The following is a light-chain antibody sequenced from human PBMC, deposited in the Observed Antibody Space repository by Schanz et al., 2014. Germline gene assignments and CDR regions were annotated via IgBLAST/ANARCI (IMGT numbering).Light chain of an antibody. CDR2: EGS. CDR3: CSFAGSHVV. J-gene: IGLJ2*01. CDR1: SSDVGSYNL. V-gene: IGLV2-23*01. Sequence: QSALTQPASVSGSPGQSITISCTGTSSDVGSYNLVSWYQLHPGKAPKLIIYEGSQRPSTVSNRFSGSKSDNTASLTISGLQTEDEAHYYCCSFAGSHVVFGGGTKLTVL.